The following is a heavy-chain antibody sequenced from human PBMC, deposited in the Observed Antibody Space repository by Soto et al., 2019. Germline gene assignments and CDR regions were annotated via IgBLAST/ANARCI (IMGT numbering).Heavy chain of an antibody. V-gene: IGHV4-30-4*01. Sequence: PSETLSLTCTVSGGSISSGDYYWTWIRQPPGKGLEWIGFTFYTGSPYYNPSLKGRVDISVDTSKNQFSLNLTSVTAADTAVYFCAGEPKGGPAAGAIEIWGQGTMVTVSS. J-gene: IGHJ3*02. CDR2: TFYTGSP. CDR3: AGEPKGGPAAGAIEI. D-gene: IGHD6-25*01. CDR1: GGSISSGDYY.